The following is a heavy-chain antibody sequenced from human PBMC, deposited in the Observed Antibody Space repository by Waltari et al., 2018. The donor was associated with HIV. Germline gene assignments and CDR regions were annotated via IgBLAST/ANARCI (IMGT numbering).Heavy chain of an antibody. D-gene: IGHD3-9*01. CDR3: AYSYLTGSILHPF. Sequence: QEQLQQWGAGLLKPSETLSLTCAVYGGSFSGYYLNWVRQPPGKGLEWIGEINHSGTTNYTPSLKSRVTISVDTSKRQFSRKLNSVTAADTAVYFCAYSYLTGSILHPFWGQGTLVTVSS. V-gene: IGHV4-34*01. CDR2: INHSGTT. CDR1: GGSFSGYY. J-gene: IGHJ4*01.